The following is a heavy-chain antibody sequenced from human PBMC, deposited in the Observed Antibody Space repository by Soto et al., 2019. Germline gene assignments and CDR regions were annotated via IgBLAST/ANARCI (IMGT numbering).Heavy chain of an antibody. CDR2: VYYSGST. Sequence: SETLSLTCTVSGDSISNRDFCWGWIRQPPGKGLEWIGSVYYSGSTYYNPSLESRVTISVDKSKNQFSLKLMSLSAADTAVYYCGRLEGLATISYYFDYWGQGALVTVSS. V-gene: IGHV4-39*01. J-gene: IGHJ4*02. CDR3: GRLEGLATISYYFDY. CDR1: GDSISNRDFC. D-gene: IGHD3-9*01.